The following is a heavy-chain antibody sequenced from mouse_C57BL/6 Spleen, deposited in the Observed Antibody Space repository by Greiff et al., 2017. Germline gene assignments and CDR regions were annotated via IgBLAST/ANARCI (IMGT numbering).Heavy chain of an antibody. J-gene: IGHJ4*01. CDR1: GYTFTDYN. V-gene: IGHV1-22*01. D-gene: IGHD1-1*01. CDR2: INPNNGGT. CDR3: ANPNPPITTVVATDAMDY. Sequence: EVQLQQSGPELVKPGASVKMSCKASGYTFTDYNMHWVKQSHGKSLEWIGYINPNNGGTSYNQKFKGKATLTVNKSSSTAYMELRSLTSEDSAVYYCANPNPPITTVVATDAMDYWGQGTSVTVSS.